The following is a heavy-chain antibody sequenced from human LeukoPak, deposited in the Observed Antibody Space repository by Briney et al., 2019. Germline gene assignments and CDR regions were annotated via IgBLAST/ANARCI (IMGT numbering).Heavy chain of an antibody. Sequence: SETLSLTCAVYGGSFSSYYWSWIRQPPGKGLEWIGYIYYNGSTNYNPSLKSRVTISVDTSKNQFSLKLSSVTAADTAVYYCARVSSGWSVFDYWGQGTLVTVSS. D-gene: IGHD6-19*01. CDR2: IYYNGST. CDR1: GGSFSSYY. J-gene: IGHJ4*02. CDR3: ARVSSGWSVFDY. V-gene: IGHV4-59*01.